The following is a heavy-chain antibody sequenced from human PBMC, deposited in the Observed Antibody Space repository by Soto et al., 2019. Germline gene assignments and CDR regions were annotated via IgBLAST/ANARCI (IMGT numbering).Heavy chain of an antibody. CDR3: ARDRGTAMVSGVDY. Sequence: QVQLVQSGAEVKKPGASVKVSCKASGYTFASYYIHWVRQAPGQGLEWMGVINPSGGSTSYAQKFQGRVTXXRXTXXSTVYMELSSLRSEDTAVYYCARDRGTAMVSGVDYWGQGTLVTVSS. CDR1: GYTFASYY. V-gene: IGHV1-46*01. J-gene: IGHJ4*02. D-gene: IGHD5-18*01. CDR2: INPSGGST.